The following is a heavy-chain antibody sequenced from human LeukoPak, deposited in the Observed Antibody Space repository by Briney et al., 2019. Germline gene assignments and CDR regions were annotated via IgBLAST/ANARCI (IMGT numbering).Heavy chain of an antibody. D-gene: IGHD1-26*01. CDR3: ARSSSLSGSADY. Sequence: GESLKISCKGSGYSFTSYWISWVRQMPGKGLEWMGIIFPGDSDTRYSPSFQGQVTISADKSINTAYLQWSSLKASDTAMYYCARSSSLSGSADYWGQGTLVTVSS. CDR1: GYSFTSYW. J-gene: IGHJ4*02. CDR2: IFPGDSDT. V-gene: IGHV5-51*01.